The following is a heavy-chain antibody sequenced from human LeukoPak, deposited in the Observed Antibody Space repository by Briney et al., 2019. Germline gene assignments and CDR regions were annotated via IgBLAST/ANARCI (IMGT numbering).Heavy chain of an antibody. CDR3: ALNGREVPSGAFDI. V-gene: IGHV3-43*01. D-gene: IGHD3-16*02. Sequence: GGSLRLSCAASGFTFDDYTMHWVRQAPGKGLEWVSLISWDGGSTYYADSVKGRFTISRDNSKNTLYLQMNSLRAEDTAVYYCALNGREVPSGAFDIWGQGTMVTVSS. CDR2: ISWDGGST. J-gene: IGHJ3*02. CDR1: GFTFDDYT.